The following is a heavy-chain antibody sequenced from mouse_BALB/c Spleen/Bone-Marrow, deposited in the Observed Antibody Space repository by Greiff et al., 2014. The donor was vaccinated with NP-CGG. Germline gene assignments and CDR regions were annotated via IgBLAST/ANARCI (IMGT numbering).Heavy chain of an antibody. CDR3: ARTYYDYDWFAY. V-gene: IGHV1-69*02. D-gene: IGHD2-4*01. Sequence: VQLQQSGVEFVKPGASVKLSCKASGYTFTSYWMHWVKQRPGQGLEWIGEIDPSDSYTKYNQNFKGKATLTVDKSSSTAYMQLSSLTSEDSAAYYCARTYYDYDWFAYWGQGTLVTVSA. J-gene: IGHJ3*01. CDR1: GYTFTSYW. CDR2: IDPSDSYT.